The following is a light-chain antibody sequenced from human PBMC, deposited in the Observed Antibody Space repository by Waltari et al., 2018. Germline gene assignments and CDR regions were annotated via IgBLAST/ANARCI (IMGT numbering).Light chain of an antibody. Sequence: DLQMTKSTSSLSASLEHRVTITCRASQDIRNALAWYQQKPGKAPKLLLYAASRLESGVPSRFSGSGSGTDYTLTITGLQPEDSATYYCQQFSGILWTFGQGTKVEIK. CDR3: QQFSGILWT. V-gene: IGKV1-NL1*01. J-gene: IGKJ1*01. CDR2: AAS. CDR1: QDIRNA.